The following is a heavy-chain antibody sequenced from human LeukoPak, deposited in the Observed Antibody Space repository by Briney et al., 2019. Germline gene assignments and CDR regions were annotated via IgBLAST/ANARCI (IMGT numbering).Heavy chain of an antibody. CDR1: GYTLTELS. J-gene: IGHJ4*02. D-gene: IGHD3-9*01. V-gene: IGHV1-2*02. Sequence: ASVKVSCKVSGYTLTELSMHWVRQAPGQGLEWMGWINPNSGGTNYAQKFQGRVTMTRDTSISTAYMELSRLRSDDTAVYYCARADLLIGYYILDFWGQGTLVPVSS. CDR3: ARADLLIGYYILDF. CDR2: INPNSGGT.